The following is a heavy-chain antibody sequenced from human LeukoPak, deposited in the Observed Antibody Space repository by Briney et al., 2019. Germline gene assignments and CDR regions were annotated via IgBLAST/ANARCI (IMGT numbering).Heavy chain of an antibody. CDR2: IYPGDSDT. D-gene: IGHD3-10*01. Sequence: GESLKISCKGSGYSFTSYWIGWVRQMPGKGLEWMGTIYPGDSDTRYSPSFQGQVTISADKSISTAYLQWSSLKASDTTMYYCARGPNYYGSGSYYTVPFDPWGQGTLVTVSS. CDR1: GYSFTSYW. J-gene: IGHJ5*02. CDR3: ARGPNYYGSGSYYTVPFDP. V-gene: IGHV5-51*01.